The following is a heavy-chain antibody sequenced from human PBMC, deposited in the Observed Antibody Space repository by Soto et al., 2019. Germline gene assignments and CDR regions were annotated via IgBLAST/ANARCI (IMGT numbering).Heavy chain of an antibody. J-gene: IGHJ3*02. CDR1: GGSISGYY. D-gene: IGHD2-15*01. Sequence: SETLSLTCTVSGGSISGYYWSWIRQPPGKGLEWIGYISYSGSTNYNPSLKSRVTISVDTSKNQFSLRLTSVTAADTAVYYCARDFDAANAFDIWGQGTMVTVSS. CDR3: ARDFDAANAFDI. V-gene: IGHV4-59*01. CDR2: ISYSGST.